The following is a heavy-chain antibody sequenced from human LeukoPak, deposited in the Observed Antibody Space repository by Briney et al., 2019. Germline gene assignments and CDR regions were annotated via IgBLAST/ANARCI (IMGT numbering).Heavy chain of an antibody. CDR1: GYTFTDYY. CDR3: ATGDRITMIVVVPFQH. D-gene: IGHD3-22*01. J-gene: IGHJ1*01. V-gene: IGHV1-69-2*01. Sequence: ASVKVSCKVSGYTFTDYYMHWVQQAPGKGLEWMGLVDPEDGETIYAEKFQGRVTITADTSTDTAYMELSSLRSEGTAVYYCATGDRITMIVVVPFQHWGQGTLVTVSS. CDR2: VDPEDGET.